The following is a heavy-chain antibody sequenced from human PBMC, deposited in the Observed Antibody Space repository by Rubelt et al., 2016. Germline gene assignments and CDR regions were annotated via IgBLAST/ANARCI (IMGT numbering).Heavy chain of an antibody. D-gene: IGHD4-17*01. CDR2: IYYSGST. J-gene: IGHJ4*02. CDR1: GYSISSGYY. CDR3: ARDSYGDSRYFDD. V-gene: IGHV4-38-2*02. Sequence: QVQLQESGPGLVKPSETLSLTCTVSGYSISSGYYWGWIRQPPGKGLEWIGSIYYSGSTYYNPSLKSRVTISVDTSKNQFSLKLSSVTAADTAVYYCARDSYGDSRYFDDWGQGTLVTVSS.